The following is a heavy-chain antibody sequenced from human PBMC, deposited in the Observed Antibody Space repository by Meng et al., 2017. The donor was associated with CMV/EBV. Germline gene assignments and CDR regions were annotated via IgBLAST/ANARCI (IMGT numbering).Heavy chain of an antibody. D-gene: IGHD5-18*01. CDR3: AHLDTAKLHFDY. V-gene: IGHV2-5*02. Sequence: QLTLNESGPTLVQPPQTLPLTCTFSGFSLSTSGVGVGWIRQPPGKALEWLALIYWDDDKRYSPSLKSRLTITKDTSKNQVVLTMTNMDPVDTATYYCAHLDTAKLHFDYWGQGTLVTVSS. J-gene: IGHJ4*02. CDR1: GFSLSTSGVG. CDR2: IYWDDDK.